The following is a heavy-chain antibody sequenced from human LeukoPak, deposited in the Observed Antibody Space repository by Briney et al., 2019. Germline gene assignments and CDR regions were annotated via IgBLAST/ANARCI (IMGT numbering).Heavy chain of an antibody. CDR3: ARVGDGYKNDAFDI. CDR2: ISSSSTYI. CDR1: GFAFSRYS. V-gene: IGHV3-21*01. D-gene: IGHD5-24*01. J-gene: IGHJ3*02. Sequence: GGSLRLSCAASGFAFSRYSMNWVRQAPGKGLEWVSSISSSSTYIYYADSVKGRFTVSRDNAKNSLYLQMNSLRAEDTAMYYCARVGDGYKNDAFDIWGQGTMVTVSS.